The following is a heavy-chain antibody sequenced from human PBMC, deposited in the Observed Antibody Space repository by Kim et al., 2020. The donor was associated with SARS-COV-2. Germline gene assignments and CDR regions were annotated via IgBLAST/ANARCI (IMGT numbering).Heavy chain of an antibody. V-gene: IGHV4-39*01. Sequence: SETLSLTCTVSGGSISSSSYYWGWIRQPPGKGLEWIGSIYYSGSTYYNPSLKSRVTISVDTSKNQFSLKLSSVTAADTAVYYCARHAQEYGDFDYWGQGTLVTVSS. D-gene: IGHD4-17*01. CDR3: ARHAQEYGDFDY. J-gene: IGHJ4*02. CDR2: IYYSGST. CDR1: GGSISSSSYY.